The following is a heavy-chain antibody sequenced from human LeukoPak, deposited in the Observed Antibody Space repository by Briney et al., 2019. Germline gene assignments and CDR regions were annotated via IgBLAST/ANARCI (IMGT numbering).Heavy chain of an antibody. V-gene: IGHV4-39*01. CDR3: ARLSATSIRFDP. CDR2: MYYGANT. J-gene: IGHJ5*02. D-gene: IGHD1-26*01. Sequence: SETLSLTCTVSGGSISNSNHYWGWIRQPPGKGLEWIGSMYYGANTYHNPSLKSRVTISVDTSKNQFSLKLNSVTAADTAVYYCARLSATSIRFDPWGQGTLVTVSS. CDR1: GGSISNSNHY.